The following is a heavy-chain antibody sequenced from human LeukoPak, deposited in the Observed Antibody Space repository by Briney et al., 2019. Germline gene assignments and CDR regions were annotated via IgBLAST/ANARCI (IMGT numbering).Heavy chain of an antibody. D-gene: IGHD3-9*01. J-gene: IGHJ3*02. CDR3: AREATTGYSDAFDI. CDR2: INHSGST. Sequence: PSETLSLTWAVYGXSFSGYYWSWIRQPPGKGLEWIGEINHSGSTNYNPSLKSRVTISVDTSKNQFSLKLSSVTAADTAVYYCAREATTGYSDAFDIWGQGTMVTVSS. CDR1: GXSFSGYY. V-gene: IGHV4-34*01.